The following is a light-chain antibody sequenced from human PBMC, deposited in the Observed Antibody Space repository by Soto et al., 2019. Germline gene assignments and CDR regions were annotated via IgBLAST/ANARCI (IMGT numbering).Light chain of an antibody. V-gene: IGKV3-11*01. Sequence: IVLPQSPDTLSFSPGERGTLSCRASQSVGTSLAWYQQKPGQAPSLLISDVSNRATGIPARFSGSGSRTDFTLTISSLEPEDAAVYYSQQRSNWAPITFGQGTRLEI. CDR3: QQRSNWAPIT. J-gene: IGKJ5*01. CDR1: QSVGTS. CDR2: DVS.